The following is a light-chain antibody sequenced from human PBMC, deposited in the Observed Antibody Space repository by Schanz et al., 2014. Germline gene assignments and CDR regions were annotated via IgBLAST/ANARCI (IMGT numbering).Light chain of an antibody. J-gene: IGLJ1*01. CDR3: SSYTSSSGTHV. CDR2: DVS. Sequence: QSALTQPASVSGSPGQSITLSCTGTSSDVGGTNYVSWYQQHPGKVPKLMIYDVSNRPSGVSNRFSGSKSGNTASLTISGLQAEDEADYYCSSYTSSSGTHVFGTGTKLTVL. V-gene: IGLV2-14*01. CDR1: SSDVGGTNY.